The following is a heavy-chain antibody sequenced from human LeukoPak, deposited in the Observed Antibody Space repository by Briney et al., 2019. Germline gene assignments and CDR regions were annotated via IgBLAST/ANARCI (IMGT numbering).Heavy chain of an antibody. CDR1: GYTFTSYD. Sequence: PRASVKVSCKASGYTFTSYDINWVRQATGQGLEWMGWMNPNSGNTGYAQKFQGRVTITRNTSISTAYMELSSLRSEDTAVYYCAKDRVQAKAEVPDAFDIWGQGTMVTVSS. CDR2: MNPNSGNT. J-gene: IGHJ3*02. V-gene: IGHV1-8*03. CDR3: AKDRVQAKAEVPDAFDI. D-gene: IGHD1-1*01.